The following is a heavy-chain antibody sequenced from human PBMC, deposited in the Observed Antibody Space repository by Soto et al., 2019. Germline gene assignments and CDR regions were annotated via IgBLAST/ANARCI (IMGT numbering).Heavy chain of an antibody. Sequence: QVQLVESGGGVVQPGRSLRLSCAASGFTFSSYAMHWVRQAPGKGLEWVAVISYDGSNKYYADSVKGRFTISRDNSKNTLYLQMNSLRAEDTAVYYCARDIKSMVTWFCFDYWGQGTLVTVSS. V-gene: IGHV3-30-3*01. CDR1: GFTFSSYA. CDR2: ISYDGSNK. J-gene: IGHJ4*02. D-gene: IGHD2-21*02. CDR3: ARDIKSMVTWFCFDY.